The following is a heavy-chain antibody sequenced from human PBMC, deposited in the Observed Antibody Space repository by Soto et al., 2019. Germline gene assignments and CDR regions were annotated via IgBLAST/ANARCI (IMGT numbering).Heavy chain of an antibody. J-gene: IGHJ5*02. CDR1: GFSLSTSGVG. CDR3: AHRPIVPSPIRVPWFDP. V-gene: IGHV2-5*02. Sequence: ESGPTLVNPTQTLTLTCTFSGFSLSTSGVGVGWIRQPPGKALEWLALIYWDDDKRYSPSLKSRLTITKDTSKNQVVLTLTNMDPVDTATYYCAHRPIVPSPIRVPWFDPWGQGTLVTVSS. D-gene: IGHD2-2*02. CDR2: IYWDDDK.